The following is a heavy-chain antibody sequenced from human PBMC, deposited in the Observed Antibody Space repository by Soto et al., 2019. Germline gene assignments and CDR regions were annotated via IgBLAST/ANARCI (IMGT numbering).Heavy chain of an antibody. D-gene: IGHD2-15*01. CDR2: IYYSGST. Sequence: QVQLQESGPGLVKPSQTLSLTCTVSGGSISSGGYYWSWIRQHPGKGLEWIGYIYYSGSTYYNPSLKRRVTISVDTSKNQFSLKLSSVTAADTAVYYCARGSEVTATLFDYWGQGTLVTVSS. V-gene: IGHV4-31*03. CDR1: GGSISSGGYY. CDR3: ARGSEVTATLFDY. J-gene: IGHJ4*02.